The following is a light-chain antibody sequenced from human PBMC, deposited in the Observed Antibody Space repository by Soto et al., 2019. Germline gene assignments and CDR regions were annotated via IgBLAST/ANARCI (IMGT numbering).Light chain of an antibody. CDR2: ATS. CDR1: QTIDTY. J-gene: IGKJ2*01. Sequence: DIQMTQSPSSVSASVGDRVTITCRPSQTIDTYVNWYQQKPGEAPKLLIFATSTLQSGVPSRFSGSQSGTDFLFTINSLQPEDFSTFYCQHSYSAPYTFGQGTKVELK. CDR3: QHSYSAPYT. V-gene: IGKV1-39*01.